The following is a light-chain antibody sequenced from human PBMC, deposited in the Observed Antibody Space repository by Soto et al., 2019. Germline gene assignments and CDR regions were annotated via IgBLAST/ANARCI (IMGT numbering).Light chain of an antibody. CDR1: SSDVGGYNY. Sequence: QSALTQPASVSGSPGQSITISCTGTSSDVGGYNYVSWYQQHPGKAPKLMIYEVRNRPSGVSNRFSGSKSGNTASLTISGLQAEDEADYYCSSYTSSSTAVFGGGTKLTVL. V-gene: IGLV2-14*01. CDR3: SSYTSSSTAV. CDR2: EVR. J-gene: IGLJ2*01.